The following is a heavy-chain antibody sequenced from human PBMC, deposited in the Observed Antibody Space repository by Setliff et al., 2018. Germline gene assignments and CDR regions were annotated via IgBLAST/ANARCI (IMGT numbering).Heavy chain of an antibody. CDR2: VSDNNGNT. J-gene: IGHJ4*02. CDR3: ARDRKSSPEHYYFGY. Sequence: GASVKVSCKASGYRFSTYGISWVRQAPGQGLEWMAWVSDNNGNTNYAKSFQGRVTMNTDTSTSTAYMELGSLTSDDTAVYYCARDRKSSPEHYYFGYWGQGTLVTVSS. V-gene: IGHV1-18*01. CDR1: GYRFSTYG.